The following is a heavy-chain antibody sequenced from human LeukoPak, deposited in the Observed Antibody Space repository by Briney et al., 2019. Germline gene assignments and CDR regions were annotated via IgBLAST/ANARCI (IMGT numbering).Heavy chain of an antibody. Sequence: PGGSLRLSCAASGFTFSSHAMSWVRPAPGKGLEWVSAISDSGDSTYYADSVKGRFTISRDNSKNMLYLQMSSLRAEDTAVYYCAKYAVVGTPFFDYWGQGTLVTISS. CDR1: GFTFSSHA. D-gene: IGHD2-15*01. J-gene: IGHJ4*02. V-gene: IGHV3-23*01. CDR2: ISDSGDST. CDR3: AKYAVVGTPFFDY.